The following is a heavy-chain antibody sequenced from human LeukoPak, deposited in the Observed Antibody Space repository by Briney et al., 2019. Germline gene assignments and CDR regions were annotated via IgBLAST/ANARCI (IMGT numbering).Heavy chain of an antibody. V-gene: IGHV1-8*02. CDR3: ARCRSGVLTSIASWFDL. D-gene: IGHD2-21*02. CDR2: MNPNSGNT. CDR1: GGTFSSYA. J-gene: IGHJ5*02. Sequence: GASVKVSCKAPGGTFSSYAINWVRQATGQGLEWMGWMNPNSGNTGYAQKFQGRVTMTRNTSITTAYMELSSVRSEDRGVYFCARCRSGVLTSIASWFDLLGRGTLGTVFS.